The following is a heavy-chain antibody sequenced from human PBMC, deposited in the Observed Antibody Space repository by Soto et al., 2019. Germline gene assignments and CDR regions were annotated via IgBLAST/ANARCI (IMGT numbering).Heavy chain of an antibody. J-gene: IGHJ4*02. D-gene: IGHD5-18*01. V-gene: IGHV3-30-3*01. CDR3: ARGPMGDAAMVTIYFDY. CDR2: LSYDGNNI. Sequence: QVQLVESGGGVVQPGRSLRLSCAASGFTFSNYAIHWVRQAPGKGLEWVALLSYDGNNIHYADSVKGRFTVSRDNSKNTLFLQMNSLRAEDTALYYCARGPMGDAAMVTIYFDYWGQGTLVTVSS. CDR1: GFTFSNYA.